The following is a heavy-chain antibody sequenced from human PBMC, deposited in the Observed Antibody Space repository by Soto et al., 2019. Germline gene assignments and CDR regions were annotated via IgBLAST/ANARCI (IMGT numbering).Heavy chain of an antibody. D-gene: IGHD1-1*01. V-gene: IGHV4-30-4*01. CDR3: ARGTTTEKVDS. CDR1: AASIYNGGYF. Sequence: QVQLQESGPGLVRPSQTLSLTCSVCAASIYNGGYFWSWIRQSPGKGLEWIGHIHNSGSPYNNLSLKRRATTPAETSLNQLPLALTSATAAGTAMYYCARGTTTEKVDSWGQGSLVTVSS. CDR2: IHNSGSP. J-gene: IGHJ4*02.